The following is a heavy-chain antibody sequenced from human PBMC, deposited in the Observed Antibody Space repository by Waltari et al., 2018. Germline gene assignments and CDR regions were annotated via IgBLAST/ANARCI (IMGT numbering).Heavy chain of an antibody. D-gene: IGHD3-22*01. CDR2: IIPIFPTT. Sequence: QVQLVQYGAEVKKPGSSVKVSCNTAEGSFSTYTLTWVRQAPGQGLEWMGGIIPIFPTTNYAQKFQGRLTISADESTRTVYMDLSSLRSEDTAVYYCAKRGVNSTGGAFDYWGQGTLVTVSS. J-gene: IGHJ4*02. CDR3: AKRGVNSTGGAFDY. CDR1: EGSFSTYT. V-gene: IGHV1-69*01.